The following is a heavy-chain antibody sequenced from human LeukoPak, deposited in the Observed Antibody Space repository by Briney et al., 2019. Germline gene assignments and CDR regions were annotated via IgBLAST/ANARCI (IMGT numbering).Heavy chain of an antibody. D-gene: IGHD3-10*01. CDR1: GGSISSSIYY. V-gene: IGHV4-39*07. Sequence: SETLSLTCTVSGGSISSSIYYWGWIRQSPGKGLEWIGSIYYSGSTYYNPSLKSRVTLSVDTSKNQFSLKLSSVTAADTAVYYCARSPYYYGSGSTHFDYWGQGTLVTVSS. CDR2: IYYSGST. J-gene: IGHJ4*02. CDR3: ARSPYYYGSGSTHFDY.